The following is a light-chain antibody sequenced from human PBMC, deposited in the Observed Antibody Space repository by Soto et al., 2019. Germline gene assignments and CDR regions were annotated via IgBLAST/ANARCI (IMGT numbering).Light chain of an antibody. CDR3: TSYTRDTALV. CDR1: SSDVGTYNY. V-gene: IGLV2-14*01. Sequence: SALTQPASVSGSPGQSITISCTGTSSDVGTYNYVSWYQHHPGKAPKLIIYEVSNRPSGVSNRFSGSKSGSTASLTISGLQAEDEADYHCTSYTRDTALVFGTGPKVTVL. J-gene: IGLJ1*01. CDR2: EVS.